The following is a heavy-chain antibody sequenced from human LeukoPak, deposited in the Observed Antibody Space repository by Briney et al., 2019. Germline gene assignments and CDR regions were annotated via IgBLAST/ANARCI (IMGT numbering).Heavy chain of an antibody. V-gene: IGHV4-59*01. CDR2: VYYSGST. Sequence: SETLSLTRTVSGGSISSYYWSWIRQPPGKGLEWIGYVYYSGSTNYNPSLKSRVTISVDTSKNQFSLKLSSVTAADTAVYYCARNGPYGGNSLGDYWGQGTLVTASS. D-gene: IGHD4-23*01. CDR3: ARNGPYGGNSLGDY. J-gene: IGHJ4*02. CDR1: GGSISSYY.